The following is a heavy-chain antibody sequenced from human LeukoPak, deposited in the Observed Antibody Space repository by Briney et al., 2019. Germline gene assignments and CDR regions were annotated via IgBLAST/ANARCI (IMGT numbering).Heavy chain of an antibody. D-gene: IGHD1-1*01. CDR3: ARGGGTALYYHDMDV. CDR1: GGSFSGYY. CDR2: INHSGST. J-gene: IGHJ6*02. V-gene: IGHV4-34*01. Sequence: PSETLSLTCAVYGGSFSGYYWSWIRQPPGKGLEWIGEINHSGSTNYNPSLKSRVTISVDTSKNQFSLKLSSVTAADTAVYYCARGGGTALYYHDMDVWGQGTTVTVSS.